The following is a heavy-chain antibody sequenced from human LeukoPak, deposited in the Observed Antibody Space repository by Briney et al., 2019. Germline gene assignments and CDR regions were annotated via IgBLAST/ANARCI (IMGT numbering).Heavy chain of an antibody. V-gene: IGHV4-59*08. J-gene: IGHJ4*02. CDR3: ARRAINSVMFDY. Sequence: PSETLSLTCTVSGDSISTYYWSWIRQPPGKGLEWIGYIHYSGSTNDNPSLRSRVTISVDTSKNQFSLKLSSATAADTAVYFCARRAINSVMFDYWGQGTLVTVSS. CDR1: GDSISTYY. D-gene: IGHD3-16*01. CDR2: IHYSGST.